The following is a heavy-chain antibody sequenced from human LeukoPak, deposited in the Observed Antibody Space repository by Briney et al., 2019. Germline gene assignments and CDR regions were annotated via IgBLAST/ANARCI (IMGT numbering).Heavy chain of an antibody. CDR2: IYYSGST. J-gene: IGHJ4*02. D-gene: IGHD4-17*01. Sequence: SQTLSRTCTVSGGSISSGDYYWSWIRQPPGKGLEWIGYIYYSGSTYYNPSLKSRVTISVDTSKNQFSLKLSSVTAADTAVYYCARDHTVRGAWDYWGQGTLVTVSS. CDR3: ARDHTVRGAWDY. V-gene: IGHV4-30-4*01. CDR1: GGSISSGDYY.